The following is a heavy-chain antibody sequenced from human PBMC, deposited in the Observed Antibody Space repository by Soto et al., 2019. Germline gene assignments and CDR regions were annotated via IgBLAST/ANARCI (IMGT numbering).Heavy chain of an antibody. J-gene: IGHJ6*02. CDR2: IVVGSGNT. Sequence: GASVKVSCKASGFTFTSSAVQWARQARGQRLEWIGWIVVGSGNTNYAQKFQERVTITRDMSTSTAYMELSSLRSEDTAVYYCAAEQDYYYYYGMDVWGQGTTVTVSS. V-gene: IGHV1-58*01. CDR1: GFTFTSSA. CDR3: AAEQDYYYYYGMDV.